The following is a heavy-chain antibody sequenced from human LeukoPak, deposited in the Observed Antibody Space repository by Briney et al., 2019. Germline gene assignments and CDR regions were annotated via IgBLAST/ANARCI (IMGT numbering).Heavy chain of an antibody. D-gene: IGHD6-6*01. J-gene: IGHJ4*02. CDR2: ISWNGVST. V-gene: IGHV3-43*01. Sequence: GGSLRLSCAASGFTFDDYTMHWVRQAPRKGLEWVSLISWNGVSTYYADSVKGRFTISRDKSKNSLYLQMNSLRTEDTALYYCAKERGSSGYFDYWGQGTLVTVSS. CDR3: AKERGSSGYFDY. CDR1: GFTFDDYT.